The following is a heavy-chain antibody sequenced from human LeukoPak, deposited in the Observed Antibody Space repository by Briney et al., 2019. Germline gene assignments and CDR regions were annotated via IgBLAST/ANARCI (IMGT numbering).Heavy chain of an antibody. CDR1: GFTFSSYW. V-gene: IGHV3-74*01. CDR2: INTNGDSA. CDR3: VRDNAYSFDY. D-gene: IGHD2-2*01. Sequence: GGSLRLSCAVSGFTFSSYWMNWVRQVPGKGLMWVAHINTNGDSANYADSVKGRFTISRDNAKSTLSLQMNSLRAEDTAIYYCVRDNAYSFDYWGQGTLVTVSS. J-gene: IGHJ4*01.